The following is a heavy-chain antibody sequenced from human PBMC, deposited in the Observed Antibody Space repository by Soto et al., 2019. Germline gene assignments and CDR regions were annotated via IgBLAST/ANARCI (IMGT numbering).Heavy chain of an antibody. J-gene: IGHJ4*02. CDR1: GGSFSGYY. CDR3: ARVDSRGWYVDY. Sequence: QVQLQQWGAGLLKPSETLSLTCAVYGGSFSGYYWSWIRQPPGKGLEWIGEINHSGSTNYNPSLKSRFTISGDTSKNQFSLKLSSVTAADTAVYYCARVDSRGWYVDYWGQGTLLTVSS. V-gene: IGHV4-34*01. CDR2: INHSGST. D-gene: IGHD6-19*01.